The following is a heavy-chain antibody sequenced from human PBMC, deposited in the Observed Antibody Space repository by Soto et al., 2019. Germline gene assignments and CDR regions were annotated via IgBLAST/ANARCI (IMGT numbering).Heavy chain of an antibody. CDR2: IWYDGSEK. CDR3: ARDRGVGAGYFDF. D-gene: IGHD1-26*01. J-gene: IGHJ4*02. Sequence: PGGSLRLSCAASGFTFSTYGMHWVRQAPGKGLEWVAVIWYDGSEKKYADSVKGRFTISRDNSKNTVYLQMDSLRVEDTAVYHCARDRGVGAGYFDFWGQGTLVTVSS. CDR1: GFTFSTYG. V-gene: IGHV3-33*01.